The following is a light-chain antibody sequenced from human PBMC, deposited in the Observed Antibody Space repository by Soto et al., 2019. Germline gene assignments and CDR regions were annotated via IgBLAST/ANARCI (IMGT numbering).Light chain of an antibody. J-gene: IGKJ5*01. Sequence: IQMTQSPSSLSASVGDRVTITCRASQDINKYLAWYQQRPGTVPKLLIYSASTLKSGVPSRFSGSRSGTDFTLTISSLQPADAATYYCQKYSGVPVTFGQGTRLEIK. CDR1: QDINKY. CDR2: SAS. CDR3: QKYSGVPVT. V-gene: IGKV1-27*01.